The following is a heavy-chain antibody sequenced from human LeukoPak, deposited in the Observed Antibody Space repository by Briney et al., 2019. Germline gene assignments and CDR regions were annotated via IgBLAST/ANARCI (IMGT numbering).Heavy chain of an antibody. CDR1: GGSFSGYY. CDR3: ARGIGVPYYYMDV. D-gene: IGHD3-3*01. V-gene: IGHV4-34*01. CDR2: INHSGNT. J-gene: IGHJ6*03. Sequence: SETLSLTCAVYGGSFSGYYWSWIRQPPGKGLEWIGEINHSGNTNYNPSLKSRVTISVDTSKNRFSLKLSSVTAADTAVYYCARGIGVPYYYMDVWGKGTTVTVSS.